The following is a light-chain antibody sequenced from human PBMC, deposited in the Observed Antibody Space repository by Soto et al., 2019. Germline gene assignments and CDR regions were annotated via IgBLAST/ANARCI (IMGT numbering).Light chain of an antibody. V-gene: IGLV2-14*01. J-gene: IGLJ3*02. CDR3: SSYTFSSTLVV. Sequence: QSALTQPASVSGSLGQSITISCTGTSSDVGGYNFVSWYQQHPGKAPRLMIFEVNNRPSGVSDRFSGSKSGNTASLTISGLQAEDEADYYCSSYTFSSTLVVFGGGTKLTVL. CDR2: EVN. CDR1: SSDVGGYNF.